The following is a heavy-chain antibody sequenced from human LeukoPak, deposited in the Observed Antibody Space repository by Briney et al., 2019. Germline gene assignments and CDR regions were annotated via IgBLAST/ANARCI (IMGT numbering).Heavy chain of an antibody. V-gene: IGHV1-18*01. D-gene: IGHD3-22*01. CDR1: GYTFTSYG. J-gene: IGHJ5*01. CDR3: ARGVYSSGYYCDS. CDR2: ISAHNGDT. Sequence: ASVKVSCKASGYTFTSYGITWVRQAPGQGLEWMGWISAHNGDTNYAQTFQGRVTMATDTSTSTAYMELRSLRSDDTAVYYCARGVYSSGYYCDSWGQGTLVTVSS.